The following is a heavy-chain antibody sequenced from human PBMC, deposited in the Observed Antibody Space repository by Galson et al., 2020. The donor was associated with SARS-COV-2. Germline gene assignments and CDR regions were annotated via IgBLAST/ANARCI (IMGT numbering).Heavy chain of an antibody. D-gene: IGHD7-27*01. V-gene: IGHV3-33*01. J-gene: IGHJ4*02. CDR2: IWMDGSKV. CDR1: GFTFNKFN. Sequence: GGSLRLSCAASGFTFNKFNMHWVRQAPGTGLEWVTLIWMDGSKVFYADSVKGRFTVSRDNSKNMLYLQMSSLRAKDTAVYYCARENWGSSDYWGQGTLVTVSS. CDR3: ARENWGSSDY.